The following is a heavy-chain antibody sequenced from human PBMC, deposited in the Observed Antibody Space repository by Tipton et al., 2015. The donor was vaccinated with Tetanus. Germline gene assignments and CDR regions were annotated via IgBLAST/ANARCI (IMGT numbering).Heavy chain of an antibody. D-gene: IGHD2-15*01. Sequence: TLSLTCTVSGGSISSYYWSWIRQPPGKGLEWIGYIYYSGSTNYNPSLKSRVTISVDTSKNQFSLKLSSVTAADTAVYYCARGGYCSGGSCYYFDYWGQGTLVTVSS. V-gene: IGHV4-59*01. J-gene: IGHJ4*02. CDR3: ARGGYCSGGSCYYFDY. CDR2: IYYSGST. CDR1: GGSISSYY.